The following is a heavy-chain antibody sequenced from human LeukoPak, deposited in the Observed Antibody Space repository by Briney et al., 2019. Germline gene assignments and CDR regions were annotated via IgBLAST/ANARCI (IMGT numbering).Heavy chain of an antibody. V-gene: IGHV3-48*02. CDR1: GFPFSSYS. CDR3: ARGFSRIDY. CDR2: ISSSSSPI. J-gene: IGHJ4*02. Sequence: QPGGSLRLSCAASGFPFSSYSMLWARQAPGKGLEWVSYISSSSSPIYYADSVKDRFTISRDNAKNSLYLQMNSLREEDTAVYYCARGFSRIDYWGQGALATVSS.